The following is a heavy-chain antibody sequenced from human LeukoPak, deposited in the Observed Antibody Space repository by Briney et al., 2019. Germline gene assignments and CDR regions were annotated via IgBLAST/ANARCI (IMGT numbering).Heavy chain of an antibody. CDR1: GGSISSYH. V-gene: IGHV4-59*01. J-gene: IGHJ3*02. Sequence: SETLSLTCTVSGGSISSYHWSWIRQPPGKGLEWIGYIYYSGSTSYNPSLKSRVTISVDTSKKQFSLRLSSVTAADTAFYYCARYIVSYPHDAFDIWGQGTMVTVSS. CDR3: ARYIVSYPHDAFDI. CDR2: IYYSGST. D-gene: IGHD1-26*01.